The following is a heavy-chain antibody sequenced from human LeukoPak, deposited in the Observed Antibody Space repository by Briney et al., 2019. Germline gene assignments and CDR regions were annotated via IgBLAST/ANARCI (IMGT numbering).Heavy chain of an antibody. V-gene: IGHV3-30*18. CDR1: GFTFSSYA. D-gene: IGHD4-11*01. CDR2: ISYDGGDK. CDR3: AKQGLKGYSFLDY. J-gene: IGHJ4*02. Sequence: PGGSLRLSCAASGFTFSSYAMSWVRQAPGKGLDWVASISYDGGDKYYVDSVEGRFTISRDTSKNTLYLQMNSLGPDDTAVYYCAKQGLKGYSFLDYWGQGTLVTVSS.